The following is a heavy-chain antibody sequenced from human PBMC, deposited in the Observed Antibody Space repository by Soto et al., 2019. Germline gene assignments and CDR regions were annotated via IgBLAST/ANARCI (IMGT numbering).Heavy chain of an antibody. CDR2: ISAYNGNT. Sequence: GASVKVSCKASGYTFTSYGISWVRQAPGQGLEWMGWISAYNGNTNYAQKLQGRVTMTTDTSTSTAYMELRSLRSDDTAVYYCARADCTNGVCYSGYGDYWGQGTLVTVSS. CDR3: ARADCTNGVCYSGYGDY. D-gene: IGHD2-8*01. CDR1: GYTFTSYG. V-gene: IGHV1-18*04. J-gene: IGHJ4*02.